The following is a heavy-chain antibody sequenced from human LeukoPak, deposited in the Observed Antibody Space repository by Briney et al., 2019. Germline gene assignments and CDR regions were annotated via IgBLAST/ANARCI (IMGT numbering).Heavy chain of an antibody. CDR3: ARGRVHSWSDAFDI. Sequence: ASVKVSFKASGYTFTGHYMHWVRQAPGQGLEWMGWINSDSGGTKYAQKFQGSVIMTRVTSISTAYMELSRLKSADTAVYYCARGRVHSWSDAFDIWGQGTTVTVSS. D-gene: IGHD1-1*01. V-gene: IGHV1-2*02. CDR1: GYTFTGHY. CDR2: INSDSGGT. J-gene: IGHJ3*02.